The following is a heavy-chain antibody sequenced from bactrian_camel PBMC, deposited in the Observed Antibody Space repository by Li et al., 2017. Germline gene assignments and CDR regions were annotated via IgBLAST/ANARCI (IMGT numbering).Heavy chain of an antibody. CDR3: TRMRRSDYAVFDA. CDR2: ISWGGDSWGGDGT. CDR1: GFSFTSYG. J-gene: IGHJ4*01. Sequence: VQLGESGGGVVQPGGSRRLSCAASGFSFTSYGMGWVRQAPGKGLDWVASISWGGDSWGGDGTNYADSVRGQFTIYRDNAKNTVYLQMNNLKHEDTAVYFCTRMRRSDYAVFDAWGQGTQVTVS. D-gene: IGHD4*01. V-gene: IGHV3S40*01.